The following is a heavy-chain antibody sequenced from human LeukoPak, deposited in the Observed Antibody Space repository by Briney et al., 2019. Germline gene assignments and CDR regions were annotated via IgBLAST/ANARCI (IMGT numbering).Heavy chain of an antibody. CDR3: ARGGFGDWLYRGDRDHFDY. J-gene: IGHJ4*02. CDR1: GGSISSYY. V-gene: IGHV4-59*01. Sequence: SETLSLTCTVSGGSISSYYWSWIRQPPGKGLEWIGYIYYSGSTNYNPSLKSRVTISVDTSKNQFSLKLSSVTAADTAVYYCARGGFGDWLYRGDRDHFDYWGQGTLVTVSS. CDR2: IYYSGST. D-gene: IGHD3-10*01.